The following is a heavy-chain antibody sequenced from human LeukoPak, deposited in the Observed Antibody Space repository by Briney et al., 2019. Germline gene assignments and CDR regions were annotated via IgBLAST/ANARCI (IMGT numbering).Heavy chain of an antibody. V-gene: IGHV4-59*01. Sequence: SETLSLTCTVSGGSISSYYWSWIRQPPGKGLDWIGYIYYNGSTNYNPSLKSRVTISVDTSKNQFSLKLSSVTAADTAVYYCAREVGVVVAATDDAFDIWGQGTMVTVSS. CDR1: GGSISSYY. CDR3: AREVGVVVAATDDAFDI. CDR2: IYYNGST. J-gene: IGHJ3*02. D-gene: IGHD2-15*01.